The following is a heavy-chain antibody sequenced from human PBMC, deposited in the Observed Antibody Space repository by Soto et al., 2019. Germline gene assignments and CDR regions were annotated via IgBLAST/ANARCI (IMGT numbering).Heavy chain of an antibody. J-gene: IGHJ4*02. CDR2: IYYSGST. V-gene: IGHV4-59*08. CDR1: CSSISSQY. D-gene: IGHD1-26*01. CDR3: ARPYGSAIDY. Sequence: SETLSLSCTVDCSSISSQYWSWIREPPGKGLEWIGYIYYSGSTNYNPSLKSRVTISVDTSKNQFSLKLSSVTAADTAVYYCARPYGSAIDYWGQGTLVTVS.